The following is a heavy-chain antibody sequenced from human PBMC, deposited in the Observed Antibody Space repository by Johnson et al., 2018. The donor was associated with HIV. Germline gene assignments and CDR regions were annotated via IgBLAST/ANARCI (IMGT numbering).Heavy chain of an antibody. CDR2: ISNDGSNN. D-gene: IGHD2-2*01. V-gene: IGHV3-30*03. J-gene: IGHJ3*02. Sequence: QVQLVEFGGGVVQPGRSLRLSCAASRFTFKTYTMHWVRQAPGKGLEWVALISNDGSNNYYADSVKGRFTISRDNSKNVLYLQMKTLRLEDTAIYYCARPRVAVLPAGAFDIWGPGTMVTVSS. CDR1: RFTFKTYT. CDR3: ARPRVAVLPAGAFDI.